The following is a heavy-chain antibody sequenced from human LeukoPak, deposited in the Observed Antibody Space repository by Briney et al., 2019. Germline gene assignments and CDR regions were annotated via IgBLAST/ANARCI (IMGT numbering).Heavy chain of an antibody. Sequence: SQTLSLTCAISGDSVSTASNAWYWIRQSPSRGLEWLGRIYYNSKWYTDYAVSVRGRITVNPDTSKNQFSLHLNSVTPEDTAVYYCARRLTQYDCFDPWGQGILVTVSS. CDR2: IYYNSKWYT. V-gene: IGHV6-1*01. CDR1: GDSVSTASNA. CDR3: ARRLTQYDCFDP. D-gene: IGHD2-2*01. J-gene: IGHJ5*02.